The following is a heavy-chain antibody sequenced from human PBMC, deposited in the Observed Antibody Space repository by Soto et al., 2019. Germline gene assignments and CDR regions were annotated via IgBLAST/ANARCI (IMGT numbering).Heavy chain of an antibody. CDR1: GGSISSGGYY. CDR3: ARAPDQYTIFAVFRNRFDY. Sequence: QVQLQESGPGLVKPSQTLSLTCTVSGGSISSGGYYWSWIRQHPGKGLEWIGYIYYSGSTYYNPSLKCRVTIAVDTSKHQFDLKLRSVTAAGTAVYYCARAPDQYTIFAVFRNRFDYWGQETLVTVT. V-gene: IGHV4-31*03. CDR2: IYYSGST. D-gene: IGHD3-3*01. J-gene: IGHJ4*02.